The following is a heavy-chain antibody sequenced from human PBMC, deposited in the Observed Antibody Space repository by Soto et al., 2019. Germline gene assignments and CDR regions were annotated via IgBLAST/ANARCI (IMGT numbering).Heavy chain of an antibody. J-gene: IGHJ4*02. Sequence: EVQLVESGGGLVQPGGSLRLSCAASGFTVTRHYMSWVRQAPGKGLEWVSVIYSGGSTYYAVSVKGRFTISRNNSKNTLYLQMNSLRAEDTAVYYCARDLYFDYWGQGTLVTVSS. CDR3: ARDLYFDY. CDR2: IYSGGST. V-gene: IGHV3-66*01. CDR1: GFTVTRHY.